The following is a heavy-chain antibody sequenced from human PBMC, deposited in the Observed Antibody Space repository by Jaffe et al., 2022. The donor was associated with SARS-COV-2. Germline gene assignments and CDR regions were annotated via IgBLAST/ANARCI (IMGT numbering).Heavy chain of an antibody. CDR1: GFTFSSYA. Sequence: QVQLVESGGGVVQPGRSLRLSCAASGFTFSSYAMHWVRQAPGKGLEWVAVISYDGSNKYYADSVKGRFTISRDNSKNTLYLQMNSLRAEDTAVYYCASQRGDRDHDAFDIWGQGTMVTVSS. CDR3: ASQRGDRDHDAFDI. V-gene: IGHV3-30-3*01. D-gene: IGHD2-21*02. CDR2: ISYDGSNK. J-gene: IGHJ3*02.